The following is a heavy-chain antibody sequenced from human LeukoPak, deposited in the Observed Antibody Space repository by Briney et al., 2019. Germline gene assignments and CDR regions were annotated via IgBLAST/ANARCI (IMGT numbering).Heavy chain of an antibody. CDR1: GFTFSIYT. V-gene: IGHV3-21*01. Sequence: PGGSLRLSCAASGFTFSIYTMNWVRQAPGKGLEWVSCISSSSSYIYYADSLKGRFTISRDNAKNTLYLQMNSLRAEDTAVYYCAKVYCYDSSGSGNDAFDIWGQGTMVTVSS. CDR3: AKVYCYDSSGSGNDAFDI. D-gene: IGHD3-22*01. J-gene: IGHJ3*02. CDR2: ISSSSSYI.